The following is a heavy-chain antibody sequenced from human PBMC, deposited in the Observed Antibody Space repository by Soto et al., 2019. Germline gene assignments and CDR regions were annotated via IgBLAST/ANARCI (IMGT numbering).Heavy chain of an antibody. CDR1: GGSISSGDYY. CDR3: ARDGDYGGNFDY. V-gene: IGHV4-30-4*01. Sequence: SETLSLTCTVSGGSISSGDYYWSWIRQPPGKGLEWIGYIYYSGSTYYNPSPRSRVTISVDTSKNQFSLKLSSVTAADTAVYYCARDGDYGGNFDYWGQGTLVTVS. CDR2: IYYSGST. D-gene: IGHD4-17*01. J-gene: IGHJ4*02.